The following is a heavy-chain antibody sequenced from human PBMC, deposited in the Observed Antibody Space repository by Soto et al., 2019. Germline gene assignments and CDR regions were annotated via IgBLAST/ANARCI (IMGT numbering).Heavy chain of an antibody. CDR2: IYYSGST. Sequence: PSETLSLTCTVSGGSISSYYWSWIRQPPGKGLEWIGYIYYSGSTNYNPSLKSRVTISVDTSKNQFSLKLSSVTAADTAVYYCARGSVVVPAATPDYWGRGTLVTVSS. V-gene: IGHV4-59*01. CDR3: ARGSVVVPAATPDY. D-gene: IGHD2-2*01. CDR1: GGSISSYY. J-gene: IGHJ4*01.